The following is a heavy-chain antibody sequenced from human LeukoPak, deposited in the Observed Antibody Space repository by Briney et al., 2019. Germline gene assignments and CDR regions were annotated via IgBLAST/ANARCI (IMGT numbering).Heavy chain of an antibody. CDR2: IIPIFGTA. V-gene: IGHV1-69*13. D-gene: IGHD2-15*01. CDR1: GYTFTSYG. CDR3: ARDCSGGSCGFDY. J-gene: IGHJ4*02. Sequence: SVKVSCTASGYTFTSYGISWVRQAPGQGLEWMGGIIPIFGTANYAQKFQGRVTITADESTSTAYMELSSLRSEDTAVYYCARDCSGGSCGFDYWGQGTLVTVSS.